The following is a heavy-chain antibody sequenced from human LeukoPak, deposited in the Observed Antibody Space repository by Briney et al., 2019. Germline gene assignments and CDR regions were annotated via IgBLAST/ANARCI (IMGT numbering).Heavy chain of an antibody. Sequence: GGSLRLSCAASGFTFSSYAMHWVGQAPGKGLEWVAVISYDGSNKYYADSVKGRFTISRDNSKNTLYLQMNSLRAEDTAVYYCARVGAAWNWGQGTLVTVSS. CDR1: GFTFSSYA. D-gene: IGHD1-1*01. CDR2: ISYDGSNK. J-gene: IGHJ4*02. V-gene: IGHV3-30-3*01. CDR3: ARVGAAWN.